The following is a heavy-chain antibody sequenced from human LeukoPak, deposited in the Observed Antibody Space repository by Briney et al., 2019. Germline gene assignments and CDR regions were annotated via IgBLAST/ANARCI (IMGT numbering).Heavy chain of an antibody. CDR3: ARDPSHTSGPLGY. V-gene: IGHV4-61*02. Sequence: PSETLSLTCTVSGGSISSGSYYWSWIRQPAGKGLEWIGRIYTSGSTNYNPSLKSRVTISVDTSKNQFSLKVTSVTAADTAVYYCARDPSHTSGPLGYWGQGTLVTVSS. J-gene: IGHJ4*02. CDR2: IYTSGST. D-gene: IGHD2-15*01. CDR1: GGSISSGSYY.